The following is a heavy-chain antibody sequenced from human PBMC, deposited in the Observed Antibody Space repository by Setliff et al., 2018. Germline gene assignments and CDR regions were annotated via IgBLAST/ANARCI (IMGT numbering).Heavy chain of an antibody. CDR3: VRALAYYYMDV. V-gene: IGHV3-23*01. Sequence: PGGSLRLSCAASGFSFSSYAVSWVRQAPGKGLEWVSTVNDNGRTTYYPNSVKGQFTISRDNSKNTLYLQMNSLRAEDTAVYYCVRALAYYYMDVWGKGTTVTVSS. CDR1: GFSFSSYA. CDR2: VNDNGRTT. J-gene: IGHJ6*03.